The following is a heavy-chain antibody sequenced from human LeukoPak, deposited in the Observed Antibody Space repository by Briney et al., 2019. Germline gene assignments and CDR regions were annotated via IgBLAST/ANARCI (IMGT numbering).Heavy chain of an antibody. CDR2: IYPGDSDT. CDR3: AATPYGSGSYFPYYFDY. V-gene: IGHV5-51*01. CDR1: GYSFTSYW. J-gene: IGHJ4*02. D-gene: IGHD3-10*01. Sequence: GESLKISCKGSGYSFTSYWIGWVRQMPGKGLEWMGIIYPGDSDTRYSPSFQGQVTISADKSISTAYLQRSSLKASDTAMYYCAATPYGSGSYFPYYFDYWGQGTLVTVSS.